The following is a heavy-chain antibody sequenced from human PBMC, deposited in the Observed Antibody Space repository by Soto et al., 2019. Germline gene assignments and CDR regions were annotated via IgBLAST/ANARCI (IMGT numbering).Heavy chain of an antibody. D-gene: IGHD3-10*01. J-gene: IGHJ6*02. CDR3: ARDGYYDSGSYGMDV. V-gene: IGHV1-18*01. CDR1: GYTFNNYG. Sequence: QVQLVQSGAEVKKPGASVKVSCKTSGYTFNNYGISWVRQAPGQGLEWMGWISDYNGNTNYAQKFQGRVTMTTDTSTKTVYRVLTSLRSDDTAVYYCARDGYYDSGSYGMDVWGRGTTVTVSS. CDR2: ISDYNGNT.